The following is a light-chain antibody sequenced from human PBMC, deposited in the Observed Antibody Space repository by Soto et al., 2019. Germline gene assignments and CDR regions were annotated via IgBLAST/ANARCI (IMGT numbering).Light chain of an antibody. CDR2: DVS. Sequence: ALTQPASVSGSPGQSIAISCTGTSSDVGGFNYVSWYQQHPGKAPKLLIYDVSSRPSGVSDRFSGSKSGNTASLTISGLQAGDVVEYYCASYTAMTGYVFGRVTKVTVL. V-gene: IGLV2-14*03. J-gene: IGLJ1*01. CDR3: ASYTAMTGYV. CDR1: SSDVGGFNY.